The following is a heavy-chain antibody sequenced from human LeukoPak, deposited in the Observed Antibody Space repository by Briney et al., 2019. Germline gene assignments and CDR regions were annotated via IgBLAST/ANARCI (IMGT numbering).Heavy chain of an antibody. V-gene: IGHV4-59*01. CDR1: GDSINSNY. D-gene: IGHD2-15*01. Sequence: SETLSLTXSVSGDSINSNYWSWMRQPPGKGLEWIGYIYYGGSTNYNPSLKSRVSMSVDTSKNQFSLNLSSVTAADTAVYHCARLLAGCPGGRCRAHFDYWGQRTLVTVSS. CDR3: ARLLAGCPGGRCRAHFDY. J-gene: IGHJ4*02. CDR2: IYYGGST.